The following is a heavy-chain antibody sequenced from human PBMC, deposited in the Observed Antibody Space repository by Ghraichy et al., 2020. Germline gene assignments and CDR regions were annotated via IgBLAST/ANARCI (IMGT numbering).Heavy chain of an antibody. Sequence: ETLSLTCAVYGGSFSGYYWSWIRQPPGKGLEWIGEINHSGSTNYNPSLKSRVTISVDTSKNQFSLKLSSVTAADTAVYYCARGGYYDFWSGYNYYYYMDVWGKGTTVTVSS. CDR1: GGSFSGYY. CDR3: ARGGYYDFWSGYNYYYYMDV. V-gene: IGHV4-34*01. CDR2: INHSGST. J-gene: IGHJ6*03. D-gene: IGHD3-3*01.